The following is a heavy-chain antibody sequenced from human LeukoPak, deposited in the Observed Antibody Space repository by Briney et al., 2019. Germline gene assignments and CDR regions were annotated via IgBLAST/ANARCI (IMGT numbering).Heavy chain of an antibody. D-gene: IGHD3-10*01. CDR3: AKDPGGGGSNWFAP. J-gene: IGHJ5*02. CDR1: GFTISSYA. V-gene: IGHV3-30*04. CDR2: ISYDGSNK. Sequence: GGSLRLSCAASGFTISSYAIHWVRQAPGKGLEWVAVISYDGSNKYYADSVKGRFTISRDNSKNTLYLQMNSLRAEDTAVYYCAKDPGGGGSNWFAPGGQGPLVTVS.